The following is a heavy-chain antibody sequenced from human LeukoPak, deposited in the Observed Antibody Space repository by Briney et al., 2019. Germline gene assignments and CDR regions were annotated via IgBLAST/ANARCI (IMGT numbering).Heavy chain of an antibody. Sequence: SETLSLTCTVSGGSISSSSYYWGWIRQPPGKGLEWIGSIYYSGSTYYNPSLKRRVTISVDTSKNQFSLKLNSVTAADTAVYYCARRGDGYKVWGQGTLVTVSS. CDR2: IYYSGST. CDR1: GGSISSSSYY. CDR3: ARRGDGYKV. V-gene: IGHV4-39*01. D-gene: IGHD5-24*01. J-gene: IGHJ4*02.